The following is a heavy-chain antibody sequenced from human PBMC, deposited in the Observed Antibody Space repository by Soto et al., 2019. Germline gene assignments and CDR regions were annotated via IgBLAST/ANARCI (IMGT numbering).Heavy chain of an antibody. CDR3: ARARPEEDIVGVPAAMNAFDI. V-gene: IGHV4-59*01. Sequence: SETLSLTCTVSGGSISSYYWSWIRQPPGKGLEWIGYIYYSGSTNYNPSLKSRVTISVDTSKNQFSLKLSSVTAADTAVYYCARARPEEDIVGVPAAMNAFDIWDQGTMVTVSS. J-gene: IGHJ3*02. D-gene: IGHD2-2*01. CDR1: GGSISSYY. CDR2: IYYSGST.